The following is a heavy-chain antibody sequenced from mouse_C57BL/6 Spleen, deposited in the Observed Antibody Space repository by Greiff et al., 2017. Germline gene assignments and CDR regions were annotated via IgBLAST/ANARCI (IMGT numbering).Heavy chain of an antibody. CDR2: IYPRDGST. Sequence: VKLMESGPELVKPGASVKLSCKASGYTFTSYDINWVKQRPGQGLEWIGWIYPRDGSTKYNEKFKGKATLPVDTSSSTAYMELHSLTSEDSAVYFCARDWRPDYYGGSYWYFDVWGTGTTVTVSS. V-gene: IGHV1-85*01. J-gene: IGHJ1*03. CDR1: GYTFTSYD. CDR3: ARDWRPDYYGGSYWYFDV. D-gene: IGHD1-1*01.